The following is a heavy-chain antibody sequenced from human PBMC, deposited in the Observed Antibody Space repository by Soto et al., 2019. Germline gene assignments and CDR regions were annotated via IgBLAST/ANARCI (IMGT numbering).Heavy chain of an antibody. Sequence: QVQLVESGGGVVQPGRSLRLSCAASGFTFSSYGMHWVRQAPGKGLEWVAVISYDGSNKYYADSVKGRFTISRDNSKNTLYLQMNSLRAEDTAVYYCAKLSGSFSDWGQGTLVTVSS. CDR3: AKLSGSFSD. CDR1: GFTFSSYG. CDR2: ISYDGSNK. V-gene: IGHV3-30*18. D-gene: IGHD1-26*01. J-gene: IGHJ4*02.